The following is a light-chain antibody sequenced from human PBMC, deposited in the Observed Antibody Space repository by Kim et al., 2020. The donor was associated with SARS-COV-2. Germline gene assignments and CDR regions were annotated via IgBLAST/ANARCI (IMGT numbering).Light chain of an antibody. V-gene: IGLV2-23*02. J-gene: IGLJ3*02. CDR2: EVT. CDR3: CSYAHTSIWV. CDR1: YGDVGSYDF. Sequence: GQSITISCTGTYGDVGSYDFVSWYQQYPGKPPKLIIYEVTKRPSGVSNRFSGSKSGNTASLTISGLQAADEADFFCCSYAHTSIWVFGGGTKVTVL.